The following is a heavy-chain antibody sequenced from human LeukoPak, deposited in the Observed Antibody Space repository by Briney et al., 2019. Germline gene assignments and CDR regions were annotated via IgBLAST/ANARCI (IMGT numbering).Heavy chain of an antibody. Sequence: SETLSLTCTVSGGSISSYYWSWIRQPPGKGLEWIGYIYYSGSTNYNPSLKSRVTISVDTSKNQFSLKLSSVTAADTAVYYCARARTGYLDYWGQGTLVTVSS. CDR2: IYYSGST. CDR3: ARARTGYLDY. D-gene: IGHD3-9*01. CDR1: GGSISSYY. V-gene: IGHV4-59*12. J-gene: IGHJ4*02.